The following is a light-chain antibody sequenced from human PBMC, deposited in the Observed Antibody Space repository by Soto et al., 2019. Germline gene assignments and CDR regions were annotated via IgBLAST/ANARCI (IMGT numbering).Light chain of an antibody. CDR3: AAWYDSLSAFV. CDR2: VDD. V-gene: IGLV1-47*02. J-gene: IGLJ1*01. Sequence: QSVLTQPPSVSGTPGQRVTISCSGSNSNIGKNDVYWYRHLPGTAPRLLISVDDQRPSGFPDRFSPSKAGTSASLAISGLRSVDDADYLWAAWYDSLSAFVFATGTKVTVL. CDR1: NSNIGKND.